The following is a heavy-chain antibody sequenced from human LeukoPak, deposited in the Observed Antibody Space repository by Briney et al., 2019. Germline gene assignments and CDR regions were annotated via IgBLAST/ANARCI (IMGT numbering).Heavy chain of an antibody. CDR3: ARDTYDTSGYYYGPFDY. CDR1: GFTFSNYW. Sequence: GGSLRLSCAASGFTFSNYWMHWVRHDPGKGRVWHSQINTDGSTTTYADSVKGRFTISRDNGKNTLYLQMHSLRAEDTAVYYCARDTYDTSGYYYGPFDYWGQGTLATVSS. J-gene: IGHJ4*02. CDR2: INTDGSTT. D-gene: IGHD3-22*01. V-gene: IGHV3-74*01.